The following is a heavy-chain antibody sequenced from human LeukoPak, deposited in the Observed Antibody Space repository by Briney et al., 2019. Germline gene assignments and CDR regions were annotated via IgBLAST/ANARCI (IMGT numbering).Heavy chain of an antibody. CDR2: ISYDGSNT. D-gene: IGHD3-16*01. CDR1: GFSFRRYA. V-gene: IGHV3-30*04. CDR3: ARDGGGDYFDY. J-gene: IGHJ4*02. Sequence: PGRSLRLSCAASGFSFRRYAMHWVRQAPGKGLEWMTVISYDGSNTYYIDSVKGRFTISRDNSKNTLLLLMNSLRPEDTAMYYCARDGGGDYFDYWGQGTLVTVSS.